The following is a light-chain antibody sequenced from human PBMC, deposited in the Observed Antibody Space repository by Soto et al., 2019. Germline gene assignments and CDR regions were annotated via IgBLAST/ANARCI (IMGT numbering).Light chain of an antibody. Sequence: DIQMTHSPSSVAASVGDRVTITCRASQGISSWLACYQKKPGKAPKLLIYAVTSLQRGVPSRFSGSGSGTDFTLTISSLQPEDFATYYCQQGNSFPWTFGQGTKVEIK. CDR3: QQGNSFPWT. V-gene: IGKV1-12*01. J-gene: IGKJ1*01. CDR1: QGISSW. CDR2: AVT.